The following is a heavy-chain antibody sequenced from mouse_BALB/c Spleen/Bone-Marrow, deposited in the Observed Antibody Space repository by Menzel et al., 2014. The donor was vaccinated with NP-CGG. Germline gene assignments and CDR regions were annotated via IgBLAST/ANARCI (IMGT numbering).Heavy chain of an antibody. CDR2: IYPGSGST. CDR1: GYTFTSYW. V-gene: IGHV1S22*01. CDR3: TRLGSTMITTDAY. Sequence: LQQSGSELVRPGASVKLSCKASGYTFTSYWMHWVKQRPGQGLEWIGNIYPGSGSTNYDEKFKSKATLTVDTSSSTAYVQLSSLTSEDSAVYYCTRLGSTMITTDAYWGQGTLVTVSA. J-gene: IGHJ3*01. D-gene: IGHD2-4*01.